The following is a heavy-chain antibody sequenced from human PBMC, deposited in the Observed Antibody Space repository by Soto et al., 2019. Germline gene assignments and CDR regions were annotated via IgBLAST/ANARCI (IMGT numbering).Heavy chain of an antibody. CDR1: GFTLSTSGVG. D-gene: IGHD6-13*01. CDR3: AHSEDDTGSSWRYVGY. CDR2: IYWDDDK. Sequence: QITLKESGPTLVKPTQTLTLTCTFSGFTLSTSGVGVGWIRQPPGKALEWLALIYWDDDKRYSPSLKSRLTITKDTSKNQVVLTMTNMDPVDTATYYCAHSEDDTGSSWRYVGYWGQGTLVTVSS. J-gene: IGHJ4*02. V-gene: IGHV2-5*02.